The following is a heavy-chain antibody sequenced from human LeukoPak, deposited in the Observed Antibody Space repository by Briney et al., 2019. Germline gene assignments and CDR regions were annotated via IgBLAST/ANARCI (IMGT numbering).Heavy chain of an antibody. Sequence: GSLRLSCAASGFTVSSNYMSWVRQAPGKGLEWVSVIHSGGSTYYADSVKGRFTISRDNSKNTLYLQMNSLRAEDTAVYYCARDPGIAAAGTYYYYGMDVWGQGTTVTVSS. CDR3: ARDPGIAAAGTYYYYGMDV. V-gene: IGHV3-53*01. D-gene: IGHD6-13*01. J-gene: IGHJ6*02. CDR2: IHSGGST. CDR1: GFTVSSNY.